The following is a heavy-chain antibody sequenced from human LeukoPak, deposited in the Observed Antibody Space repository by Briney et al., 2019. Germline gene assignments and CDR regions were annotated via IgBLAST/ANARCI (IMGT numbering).Heavy chain of an antibody. CDR3: ARVSAAVAFDI. D-gene: IGHD6-25*01. V-gene: IGHV4-59*01. Sequence: SETLSLTCTVSGGSISSYYWSWIRQPPGKGLEWIGYIYYSGSTNYNPSLKSRVTISVDTSKNQFSLKLSSVTAADTAVYYCARVSAAVAFDIWGQGTMVTVSS. CDR2: IYYSGST. CDR1: GGSISSYY. J-gene: IGHJ3*02.